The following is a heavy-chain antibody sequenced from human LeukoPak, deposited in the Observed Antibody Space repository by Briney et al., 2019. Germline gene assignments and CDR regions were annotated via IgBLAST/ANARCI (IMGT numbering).Heavy chain of an antibody. D-gene: IGHD5-18*01. CDR3: ARDGGDTATYFDY. J-gene: IGHJ4*02. V-gene: IGHV3-21*01. CDR2: ISSSSSYI. Sequence: PGGSLRLSCGASGFTFSSYSMNWVRQAPGKGLEWVSSISSSSSYIYYADSVKGRFTISRDNAKNSLYLQMNSLRAEDTAVYYCARDGGDTATYFDYWGQGTLVTVSS. CDR1: GFTFSSYS.